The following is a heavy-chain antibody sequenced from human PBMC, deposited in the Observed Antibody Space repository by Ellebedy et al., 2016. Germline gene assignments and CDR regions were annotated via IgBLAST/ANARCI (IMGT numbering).Heavy chain of an antibody. J-gene: IGHJ6*02. D-gene: IGHD3/OR15-3a*01. CDR3: ARGTGSDQLRFGMDV. Sequence: GGSLRLXXAASGFTFSNYWMHWVRQAPGKGLVWVSRIKSDGSGTTYADSVKGRFTISRDNAKNTMYLQMNSLRAEDTAVYYCARGTGSDQLRFGMDVWGQGTTVTVS. CDR2: IKSDGSGT. V-gene: IGHV3-74*01. CDR1: GFTFSNYW.